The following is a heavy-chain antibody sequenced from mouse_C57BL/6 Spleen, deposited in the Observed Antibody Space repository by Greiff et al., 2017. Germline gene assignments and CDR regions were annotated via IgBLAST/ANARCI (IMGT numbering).Heavy chain of an antibody. CDR2: IIPSNGGT. J-gene: IGHJ3*01. V-gene: IGHV1-53*01. D-gene: IGHD2-3*01. CDR3: ASGWLLRFAY. Sequence: QVQLQQPGTELVKPGASVKLSCKASGYTFTSYWMHWVKQRPGPGLEWIGNIIPSNGGTNYNEKFKSKATLTVDKSSSTAYMQLSSLTSEDSAGDYCASGWLLRFAYWGQGTLVTVSA. CDR1: GYTFTSYW.